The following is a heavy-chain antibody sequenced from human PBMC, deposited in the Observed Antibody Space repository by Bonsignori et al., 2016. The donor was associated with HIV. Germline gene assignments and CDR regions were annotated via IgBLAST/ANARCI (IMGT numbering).Heavy chain of an antibody. D-gene: IGHD3-22*01. Sequence: VRQAPGKGLVWVSRINSDGSSTSYADSVKGRFTISRDNAKNTLYLQMSSLRAEDTAVYYCARAVDSNLSDYWGQGTLVTVSS. V-gene: IGHV3-74*01. CDR3: ARAVDSNLSDY. J-gene: IGHJ4*02. CDR2: INSDGSST.